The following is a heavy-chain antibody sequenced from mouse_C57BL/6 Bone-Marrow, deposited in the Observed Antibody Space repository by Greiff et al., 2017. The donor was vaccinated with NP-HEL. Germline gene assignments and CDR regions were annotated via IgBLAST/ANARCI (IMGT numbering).Heavy chain of an antibody. J-gene: IGHJ4*01. CDR3: ARSGYYAMDY. CDR1: GYTFTSYD. Sequence: QVQLKQPGAELVKPGASVKLSCKASGYTFTSYDINWVKQRPGQGLEWIGWIYPRDGSTKYNEKFKGKATLTVDTSSSTAYMELHSLTSEDSAVYFCARSGYYAMDYWGQGTSVTVSS. V-gene: IGHV1-85*01. CDR2: IYPRDGST.